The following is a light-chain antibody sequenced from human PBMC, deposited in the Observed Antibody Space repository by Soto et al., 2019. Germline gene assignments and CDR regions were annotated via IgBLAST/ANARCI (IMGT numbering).Light chain of an antibody. Sequence: DIQMTQSPSTLSASVGDRVTITCRASQSISSWLAWYQQKPGKAPKLLLYDASALESGVPSRFSGSGYGTEFTLTISSLQPDDFATYYCQQYNNYSGTFGQGTKVEIK. CDR2: DAS. J-gene: IGKJ1*01. CDR3: QQYNNYSGT. CDR1: QSISSW. V-gene: IGKV1-5*01.